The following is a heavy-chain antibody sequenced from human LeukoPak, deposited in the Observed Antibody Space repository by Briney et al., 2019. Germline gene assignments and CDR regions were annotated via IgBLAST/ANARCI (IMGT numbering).Heavy chain of an antibody. Sequence: ASVKVSCKASGYTFTSYDINWVRQATGQGLEWMGWMNPNSGNIGYAQKFQGRVTMTRNTSISTAYMELSSLRSEDTAVYYCARLYSSSWYEVYYYYYMDVWGKGTTVTVSS. D-gene: IGHD6-13*01. CDR2: MNPNSGNI. CDR3: ARLYSSSWYEVYYYYYMDV. J-gene: IGHJ6*03. CDR1: GYTFTSYD. V-gene: IGHV1-8*01.